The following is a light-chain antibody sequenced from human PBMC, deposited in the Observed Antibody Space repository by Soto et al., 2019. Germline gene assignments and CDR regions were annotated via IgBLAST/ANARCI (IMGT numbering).Light chain of an antibody. V-gene: IGLV2-11*01. CDR3: CSDAGSYV. CDR1: SSDVGGYKY. CDR2: DVS. Sequence: QSVLTQPPSVSGSPGQSVTISCTGTSSDVGGYKYVSWYQQHPGKAPKLMTYDVSKRPSGVPDRFSGSKSGNTASLTISGLQAEDEADYYCCSDAGSYVFGTGTKVTVL. J-gene: IGLJ1*01.